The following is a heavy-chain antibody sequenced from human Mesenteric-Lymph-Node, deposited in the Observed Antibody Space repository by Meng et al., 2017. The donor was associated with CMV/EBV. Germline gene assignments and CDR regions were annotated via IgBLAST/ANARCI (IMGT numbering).Heavy chain of an antibody. V-gene: IGHV4-31*02. Sequence: HPGKGLEWIGFLYYSGSTYYNPSLSGSTYYNPSLKSRVTISVDTSKNQFSLNLSSATAADTAVYYCARGTGTDYCSSTSCYSPIDYWGQGTLVTVSS. J-gene: IGHJ4*02. D-gene: IGHD2-2*02. CDR3: ARGTGTDYCSSTSCYSPIDY. CDR2: LYYSGSTYYNPSLSGST.